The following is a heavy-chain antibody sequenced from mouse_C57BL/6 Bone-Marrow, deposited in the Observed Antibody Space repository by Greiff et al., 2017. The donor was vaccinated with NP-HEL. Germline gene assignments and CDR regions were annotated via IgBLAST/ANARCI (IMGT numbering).Heavy chain of an antibody. V-gene: IGHV5-16*01. CDR2: INYDGSST. CDR1: GFTFSDYY. J-gene: IGHJ1*03. CDR3: ARDQRDYYGSSYRWYFDV. D-gene: IGHD1-1*01. Sequence: EVNLVESEGGLVQPGSSMKLSCTASGFTFSDYYMAWVRQVPEKGLEWVANINYDGSSTYYLDSLKSRFIISRDNAKNILYLQMSSLKSEDTATYYCARDQRDYYGSSYRWYFDVWGTGTTVTVSS.